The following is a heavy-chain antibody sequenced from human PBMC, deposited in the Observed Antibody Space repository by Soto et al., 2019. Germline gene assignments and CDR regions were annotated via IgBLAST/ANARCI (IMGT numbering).Heavy chain of an antibody. CDR1: GYTFTSYY. Sequence: ASVKVSCKASGYTFTSYYMHWVRQAPGQGLEWMGIINPSGGSTSYAQKFQGRVTMTRDTSTSTVYMELSSLRSEDTAVYFFSRGYTSSWFDYWSQRTLVTVSS. D-gene: IGHD6-13*01. CDR3: SRGYTSSWFDY. J-gene: IGHJ4*02. CDR2: INPSGGST. V-gene: IGHV1-46*03.